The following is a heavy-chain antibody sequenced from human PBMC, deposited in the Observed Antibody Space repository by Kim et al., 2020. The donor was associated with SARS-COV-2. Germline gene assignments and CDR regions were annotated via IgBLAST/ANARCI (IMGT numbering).Heavy chain of an antibody. V-gene: IGHV4-34*01. CDR2: INHSGST. J-gene: IGHJ4*02. D-gene: IGHD5-12*01. CDR3: ARGDWERWLQLIDY. Sequence: SETLSLTCAVYGGSFSGYYWSWIRQPPGKGLEWIGEINHSGSTNYNPSLKSRVTISVDTSKNQFSLKLSSVTAADTAVYYCARGDWERWLQLIDYWGQGTLVTVSS. CDR1: GGSFSGYY.